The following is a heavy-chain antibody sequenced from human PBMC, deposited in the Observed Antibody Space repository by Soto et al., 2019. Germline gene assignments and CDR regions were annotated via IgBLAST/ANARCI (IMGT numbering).Heavy chain of an antibody. V-gene: IGHV3-53*04. Sequence: GGSLRLSCEASGFTVSSNYMSWVRQAPGKGLEWVSVFYSDYSGGGTYYADSVKGRFTISRHNSKDTLYLQMNSLRAEDTAVYYCARDVHYGAFDIWGQGTMVTVSS. CDR2: FYSDYSGGGT. D-gene: IGHD4-17*01. J-gene: IGHJ3*02. CDR3: ARDVHYGAFDI. CDR1: GFTVSSNY.